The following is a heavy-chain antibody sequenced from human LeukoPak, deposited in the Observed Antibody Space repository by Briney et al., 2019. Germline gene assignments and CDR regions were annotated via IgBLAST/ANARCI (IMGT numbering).Heavy chain of an antibody. CDR2: IYYSGST. V-gene: IGHV4-39*06. Sequence: SETLSLTCTVSGGSISSSTYYWGWIRQPPGKGLEWIGSIYYSGSTYYNPSLKSRVTISVDTSKNQFTLKLSSVTAADTAVYYCARGRGEGRGISMVRGVRAPSYNWFDPWGHGTLVTVSS. J-gene: IGHJ5*02. CDR3: ARGRGEGRGISMVRGVRAPSYNWFDP. D-gene: IGHD3-10*01. CDR1: GGSISSSTYY.